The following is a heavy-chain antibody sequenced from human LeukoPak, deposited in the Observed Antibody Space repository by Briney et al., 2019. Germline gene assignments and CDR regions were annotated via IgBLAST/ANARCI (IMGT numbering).Heavy chain of an antibody. J-gene: IGHJ4*02. CDR2: ISSSGFNI. CDR3: VGGDY. CDR1: GFTFSNYE. Sequence: GGSLRLSCAVSGFTFSNYEMKWVRQAPGKGLEWVSYISSSGFNIYYADSVKGRFTISRDNTKNSLYLQMNSLRAEDTAVYYCVGGDYWGQGTLVTVSS. V-gene: IGHV3-48*03.